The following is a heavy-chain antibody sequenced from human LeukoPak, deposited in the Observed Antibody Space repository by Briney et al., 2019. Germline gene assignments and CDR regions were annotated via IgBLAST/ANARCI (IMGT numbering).Heavy chain of an antibody. CDR1: GFTFSDYY. CDR2: IKQDGSEK. V-gene: IGHV3-7*01. CDR3: ARGRYCSSTSCYFDY. Sequence: GGSLRLSCAASGFTFSDYYMGWIRQAPGKGLEWVANIKQDGSEKYYVDSVKGRFTISRDNAKTSLYLQMNSLRAEDTAVYYCARGRYCSSTSCYFDYWGQGTLVTVSS. D-gene: IGHD2-2*01. J-gene: IGHJ4*02.